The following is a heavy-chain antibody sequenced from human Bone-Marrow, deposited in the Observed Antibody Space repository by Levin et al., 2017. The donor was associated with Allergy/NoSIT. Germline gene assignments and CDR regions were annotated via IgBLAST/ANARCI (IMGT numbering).Heavy chain of an antibody. J-gene: IGHJ4*02. CDR2: ISYDATQK. CDR1: GFTFSSFG. Sequence: SCAASGFTFSSFGMHWVRQAPGKGLEWVAVISYDATQKYYAHSVKGRFTISRDNSRNTVYLQMNSLRPEDTAVFYCAKDLRRYDILTGVFDYWGQGTVVAVSS. D-gene: IGHD3-9*01. V-gene: IGHV3-30*18. CDR3: AKDLRRYDILTGVFDY.